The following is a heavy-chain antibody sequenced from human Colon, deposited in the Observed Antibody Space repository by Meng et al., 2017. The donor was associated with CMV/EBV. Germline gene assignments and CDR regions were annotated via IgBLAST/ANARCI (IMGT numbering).Heavy chain of an antibody. Sequence: GESLKTFCAAPGFTFSSYWMHWVRQAPGKGLVWVSRINSDGSSTSYADSVKGRFTISRDNAKNTLYLQMNSLRAEDTAVYYCAREGRVVPAAIFAFDIWGQGTMVTVSS. D-gene: IGHD2-2*02. V-gene: IGHV3-74*01. J-gene: IGHJ3*02. CDR3: AREGRVVPAAIFAFDI. CDR2: INSDGSST. CDR1: GFTFSSYW.